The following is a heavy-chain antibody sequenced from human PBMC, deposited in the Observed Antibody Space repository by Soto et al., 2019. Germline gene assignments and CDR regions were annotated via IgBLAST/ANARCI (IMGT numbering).Heavy chain of an antibody. D-gene: IGHD6-6*01. V-gene: IGHV4-34*01. CDR2: INHSGST. Sequence: SETLSLTCAVYGGSFSGYYWSWIRQPPGKGLEWIGEINHSGSTNYNPSLKSRVTISVDTSKNQFSLKLSSVTAADTAVYYCARALPAPPVSSIAVNFDYWGQGTLVTVSS. J-gene: IGHJ4*02. CDR3: ARALPAPPVSSIAVNFDY. CDR1: GGSFSGYY.